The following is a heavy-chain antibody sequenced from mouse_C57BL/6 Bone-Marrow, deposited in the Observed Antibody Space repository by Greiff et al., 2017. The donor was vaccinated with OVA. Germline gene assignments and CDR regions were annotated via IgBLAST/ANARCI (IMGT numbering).Heavy chain of an antibody. CDR2: ISGGGGNT. V-gene: IGHV5-9*01. CDR1: GFTFSSYT. J-gene: IGHJ4*01. Sequence: EVKVVESGGGLVKPGGSLKLSCAASGFTFSSYTMSWVRQTPEKRLEWVATISGGGGNTYYPDSVKGRFTISRDNAKNTLYLQMSSLRSEDTALYYCARRGDSSKDYAMDYWGQGTSVTVSS. D-gene: IGHD3-3*01. CDR3: ARRGDSSKDYAMDY.